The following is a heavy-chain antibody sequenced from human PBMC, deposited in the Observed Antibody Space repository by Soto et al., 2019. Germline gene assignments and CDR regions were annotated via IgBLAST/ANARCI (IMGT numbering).Heavy chain of an antibody. J-gene: IGHJ4*02. D-gene: IGHD3-3*01. CDR1: GYSFTTYY. CDR3: ARDQRGAYDF. V-gene: IGHV1-46*01. Sequence: GASVKVSCKASGYSFTTYYINWIRQAPGQGLEWMGIINPSGGSTTYAQKFQGRVTMTRDTSTRTFYMELSSLRSEDTAIYYCARDQRGAYDFWGKGSLVTVSS. CDR2: INPSGGST.